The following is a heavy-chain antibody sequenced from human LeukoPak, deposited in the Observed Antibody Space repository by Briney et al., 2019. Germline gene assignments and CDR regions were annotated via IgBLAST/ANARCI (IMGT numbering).Heavy chain of an antibody. V-gene: IGHV4-61*02. CDR1: GGSISSGSYY. CDR2: IYTSGST. CDR3: ARDSGCSSTSCYGGWFDP. D-gene: IGHD2-2*01. J-gene: IGHJ5*02. Sequence: PSQTLSLTCTVSGGSISSGSYYWSWIRQPAGKGLEWIGRIYTSGSTNYNPSLKSRVTISVDTSKNQFSLKLSSVTAADTAAYYCARDSGCSSTSCYGGWFDPWGQGTLVTVSS.